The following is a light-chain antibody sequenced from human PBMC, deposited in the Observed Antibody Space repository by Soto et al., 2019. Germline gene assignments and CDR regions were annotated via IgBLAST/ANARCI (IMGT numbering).Light chain of an antibody. J-gene: IGLJ2*01. CDR3: CSYAGSYTVV. CDR1: SSDVGGYNY. Sequence: QSVLTQPRSVSASPGQSVTISCTVTSSDVGGYNYVSWYQQHTGKAPKLMIYDVSKRPSGVPDRFSGSKSGNPASLTISGLQAEDEADYYCCSYAGSYTVVFGGGTKMTVL. V-gene: IGLV2-11*01. CDR2: DVS.